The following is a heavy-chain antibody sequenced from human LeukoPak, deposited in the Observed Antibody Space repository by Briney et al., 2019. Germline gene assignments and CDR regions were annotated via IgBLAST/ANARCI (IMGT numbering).Heavy chain of an antibody. D-gene: IGHD2-2*01. Sequence: ASVKVSCKASGYTFTSYAMNWVRQAPGQGLEWMGGIIPISGTTNYAQKFQGRVTITADESTSTAYMELSSLRSEDTAMYYCATYCSSANCYIWGYYFDYWGQGTLVTVSS. V-gene: IGHV1-69*13. CDR2: IIPISGTT. CDR1: GYTFTSYA. CDR3: ATYCSSANCYIWGYYFDY. J-gene: IGHJ4*02.